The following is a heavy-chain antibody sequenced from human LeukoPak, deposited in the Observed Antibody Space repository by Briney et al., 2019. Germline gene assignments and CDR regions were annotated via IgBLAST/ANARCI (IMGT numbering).Heavy chain of an antibody. CDR3: ARGATISETGYFDF. CDR2: IDHRGDT. D-gene: IGHD5-24*01. Sequence: SETLSLTCAVYGESFSRYYWSWIRQSPGKGLEWIAEIDHRGDTNYNPSVKSRVTISVDTSKNQFSLKVRSLSAADTALYYCARGATISETGYFDFWGQGTLVTVSS. J-gene: IGHJ4*03. CDR1: GESFSRYY. V-gene: IGHV4-34*01.